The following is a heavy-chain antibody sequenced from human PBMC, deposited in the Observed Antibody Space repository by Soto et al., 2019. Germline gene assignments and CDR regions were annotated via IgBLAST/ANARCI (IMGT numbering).Heavy chain of an antibody. D-gene: IGHD3-3*01. CDR2: ISYDGSNK. V-gene: IGHV3-30-3*01. Sequence: SLRLSCAASGFTFSSYAMHWVRQAPGKGLEWVAVISYDGSNKYYADSVKGRFTISRDNSKNTLYLQMNSLRAEDTAVYYCARDPTNYDFWSGYRTPGYWYYYGMDVWGQGTTVTVSS. J-gene: IGHJ6*02. CDR3: ARDPTNYDFWSGYRTPGYWYYYGMDV. CDR1: GFTFSSYA.